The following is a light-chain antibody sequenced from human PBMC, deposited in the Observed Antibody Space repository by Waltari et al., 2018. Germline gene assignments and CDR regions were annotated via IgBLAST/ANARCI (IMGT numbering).Light chain of an antibody. CDR3: QQYNSYPYT. J-gene: IGKJ2*01. CDR1: QSISSW. CDR2: QAS. Sequence: DIQMTQSPSTLSASVGDRVTITCRASQSISSWLAWYQQKPGKAPTLLIYQASSLEIGVPSRLSGSGSGTEFTLTISSLQPDDFATYYCQQYNSYPYTFGQGTKLEIK. V-gene: IGKV1-5*03.